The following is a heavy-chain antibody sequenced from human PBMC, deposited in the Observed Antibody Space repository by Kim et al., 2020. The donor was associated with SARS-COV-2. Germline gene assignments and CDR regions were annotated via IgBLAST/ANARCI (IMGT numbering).Heavy chain of an antibody. V-gene: IGHV3-53*01. CDR1: GFTVSTNY. CDR2: IYKNGTT. J-gene: IGHJ4*02. Sequence: GGSLRLSCAASGFTVSTNYLTWVRQAPGRGLEWVSSIYKNGTTYNSDSVKGRFSISRDNSKNTVFLQMNSLRADDTAVYYCARQGYWSGLDYWCQGALVTVSS. CDR3: ARQGYWSGLDY. D-gene: IGHD3-10*01.